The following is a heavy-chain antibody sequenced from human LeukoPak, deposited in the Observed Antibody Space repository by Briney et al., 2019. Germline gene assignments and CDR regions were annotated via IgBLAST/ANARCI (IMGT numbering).Heavy chain of an antibody. CDR3: ARRGYCSGGSCHSAHFDY. Sequence: GESLEISCKGSGYSFTSYWIGWVRQMPGKGLEWMGIIYPGVSDTRYSPSFQGQVTISADKSISTAYLLWSSLKASDTAMYYCARRGYCSGGSCHSAHFDYWGQGTLVTVSS. CDR2: IYPGVSDT. V-gene: IGHV5-51*01. CDR1: GYSFTSYW. J-gene: IGHJ4*02. D-gene: IGHD2-15*01.